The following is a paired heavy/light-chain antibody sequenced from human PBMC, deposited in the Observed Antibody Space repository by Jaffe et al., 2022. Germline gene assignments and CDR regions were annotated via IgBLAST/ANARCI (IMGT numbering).Heavy chain of an antibody. D-gene: IGHD4-17*01. CDR2: ISSIANRP. Sequence: EVQLLESGGGLVQPGGSLTLSCAASGFTFSNDAMAWVRQAPGKGLEWVSTISSIANRPYYSDAVKGRFTISRDNSRKTVFLHMASLRADDTAMYYCARDPRAGDLDYWGQGTLVTVSS. CDR3: ARDPRAGDLDY. V-gene: IGHV3-23*01. CDR1: GFTFSNDA. J-gene: IGHJ4*02.
Light chain of an antibody. J-gene: IGKJ1*01. Sequence: DIQMTQSPSSLSASVGDRVTITCRASQSIGNWMAWYQQKPGKAPKLLIHKASTLESGVPSRFSGSGSGTEFSLTINSLQPDDFATYYCQQFYSFSQRTFGQGTKVEI. V-gene: IGKV1-5*03. CDR3: QQFYSFSQRT. CDR1: QSIGNW. CDR2: KAS.